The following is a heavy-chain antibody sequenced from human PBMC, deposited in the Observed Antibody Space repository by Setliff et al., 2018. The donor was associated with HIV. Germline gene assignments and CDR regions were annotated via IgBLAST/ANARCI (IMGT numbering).Heavy chain of an antibody. CDR1: GGSFSGYY. CDR2: INHRGST. CDR3: ARGRLYGVVDY. V-gene: IGHV4-34*01. J-gene: IGHJ4*02. Sequence: SETLSLTCAVDGGSFSGYYWSWIRQPPGKGLEWIGEINHRGSTNYNPSLKSRVTISVDTSKNQFSLKLTSVTAADTAVYYCARGRLYGVVDYWGQGTLVTVSS. D-gene: IGHD3-10*01.